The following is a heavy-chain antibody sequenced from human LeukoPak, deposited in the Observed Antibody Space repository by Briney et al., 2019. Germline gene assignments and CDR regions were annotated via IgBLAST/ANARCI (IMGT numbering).Heavy chain of an antibody. J-gene: IGHJ3*02. CDR1: GYTFTNYY. Sequence: VASVRVSCKASGYTFTNYYIHWVRQAPGQGLEWMGRIIPILGIANYAQKFQGRVTITADKSTSAAYMELSSLRSEDTAVYYCARGAPLGAFDIWGQGTMVTVSS. D-gene: IGHD7-27*01. CDR2: IIPILGIA. V-gene: IGHV1-69*04. CDR3: ARGAPLGAFDI.